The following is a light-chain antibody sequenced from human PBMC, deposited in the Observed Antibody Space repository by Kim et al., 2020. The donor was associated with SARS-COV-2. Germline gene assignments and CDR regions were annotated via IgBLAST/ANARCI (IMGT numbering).Light chain of an antibody. CDR1: QNINNY. J-gene: IGKJ5*01. CDR2: TAT. CDR3: EQTYNTPT. Sequence: SAAVGDRFTFTCRASQNINNYLNWYQQKPGKAPNVVIYTATNLQSGVPSRFSGSGSGTDFTLTISSLQPEDCATYYCEQTYNTPTFGQGTRLEIK. V-gene: IGKV1-39*01.